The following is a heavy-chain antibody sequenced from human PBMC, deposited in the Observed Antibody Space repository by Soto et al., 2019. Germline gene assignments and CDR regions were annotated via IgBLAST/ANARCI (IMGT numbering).Heavy chain of an antibody. V-gene: IGHV4-34*01. J-gene: IGHJ4*02. CDR3: ARGTNWNPAFDY. Sequence: SETLSLTCAVYGGSFSGYYWSWIRQPPGKGLEWIGEINHSGSTNYNPSLKSRVTISVDTSKNQFSLKLSSVTAADTAVYYCARGTNWNPAFDYWGQGTLVTVS. CDR1: GGSFSGYY. CDR2: INHSGST. D-gene: IGHD1-1*01.